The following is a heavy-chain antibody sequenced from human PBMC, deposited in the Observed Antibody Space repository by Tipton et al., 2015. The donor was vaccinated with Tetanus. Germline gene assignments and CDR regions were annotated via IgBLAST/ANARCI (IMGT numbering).Heavy chain of an antibody. Sequence: TLSLTCIVSGGSISSGGYYWSGIRQHPGKGLEWIGYLYERGSIYYKPSLKSRVSISIDTAQNQFSLKLSSVTAADTAVYYCARERYIHYGTDVWGQGTTVPVSS. V-gene: IGHV4-31*03. CDR2: LYERGSI. D-gene: IGHD1-1*01. J-gene: IGHJ6*02. CDR1: GGSISSGGYY. CDR3: ARERYIHYGTDV.